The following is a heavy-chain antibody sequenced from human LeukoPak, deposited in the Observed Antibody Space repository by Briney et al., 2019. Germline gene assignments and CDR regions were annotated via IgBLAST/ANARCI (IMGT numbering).Heavy chain of an antibody. CDR2: IYYSGST. CDR1: GGSISSYY. D-gene: IGHD3-22*01. CDR3: ARAVYYYDSSGYHYGQRVSLYYFDY. J-gene: IGHJ4*02. V-gene: IGHV4-59*01. Sequence: PSETLSLTCTVSGGSISSYYWSWIRQPPGKGLEWIGYIYYSGSTNYNPSLKSRVTISVDTSKNQFSLKLSSVTAADTAVYYCARAVYYYDSSGYHYGQRVSLYYFDYWGQGTLVTVSS.